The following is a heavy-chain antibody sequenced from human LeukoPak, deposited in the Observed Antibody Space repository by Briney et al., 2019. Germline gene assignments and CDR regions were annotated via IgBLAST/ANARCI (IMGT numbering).Heavy chain of an antibody. CDR2: INWNGGRT. CDR3: ARKWLSNAFDI. J-gene: IGHJ3*02. D-gene: IGHD5-12*01. V-gene: IGHV3-20*04. CDR1: GFTFDDFG. Sequence: GGSLRLSCAASGFTFDDFGMSWVRQVPGKGLEWVSGINWNGGRTGCADSVKGRFTISRDNAKKSLYLQMNSLRAEDTALYYCARKWLSNAFDIWGQGTMVTVSS.